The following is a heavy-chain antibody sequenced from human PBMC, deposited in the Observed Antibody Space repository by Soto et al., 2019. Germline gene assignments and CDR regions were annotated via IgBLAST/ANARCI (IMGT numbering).Heavy chain of an antibody. CDR1: GFTFSSYA. D-gene: IGHD3-22*01. Sequence: LRLSCAASGFTFSSYAMSWVRQAPGKGLEWVSAISGSGGSTYYADSVKGRFTISRDNSKNTLYLQMNSLRAEDTAVYYCEKVYYYDSSGPVPNDAFDIWGQGTMVTVSS. J-gene: IGHJ3*02. CDR2: ISGSGGST. CDR3: EKVYYYDSSGPVPNDAFDI. V-gene: IGHV3-23*01.